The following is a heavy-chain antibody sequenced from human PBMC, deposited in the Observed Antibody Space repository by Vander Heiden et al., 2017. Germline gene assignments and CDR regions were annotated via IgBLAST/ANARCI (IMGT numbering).Heavy chain of an antibody. J-gene: IGHJ5*02. CDR2: RWYDGTNK. D-gene: IGHD3-10*01. V-gene: IGHV3-33*01. Sequence: QVQLVESGGGVVQPGRSLRLSCAASGFTFSSSGMHWVRQAPGKGLEWVAIRWYDGTNKHYADSVKGRFTISRDNSKNTLYLQMNSLRAEDTAVYYCAREYYGSGSYYNGWFDPWGQGTLVTVSS. CDR3: AREYYGSGSYYNGWFDP. CDR1: GFTFSSSG.